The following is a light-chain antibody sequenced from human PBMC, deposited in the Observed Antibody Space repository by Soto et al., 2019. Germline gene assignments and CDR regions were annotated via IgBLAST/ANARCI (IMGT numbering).Light chain of an antibody. Sequence: AIRMPQSPSSFSASIGVRVNLTCRASQGISSYLAWYQQKPGKAPKLLIYAASTLQSGVPSRFSGSGSGTEFTLTISRLQPDDFASYYCQQLDRYPFTFGGGTKVDIK. J-gene: IGKJ4*01. CDR3: QQLDRYPFT. CDR1: QGISSY. CDR2: AAS. V-gene: IGKV1-8*01.